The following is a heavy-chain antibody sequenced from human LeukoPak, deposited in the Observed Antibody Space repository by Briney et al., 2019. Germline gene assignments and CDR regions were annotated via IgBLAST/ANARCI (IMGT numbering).Heavy chain of an antibody. J-gene: IGHJ4*02. Sequence: GGSLRPSCVVSGFTFSSYWMSWVRQAPGKGLEWVANIKQDGSEKYYVDSVKGRFTMSRDNAKNSLYLQMNGLRAEDTAVYYCARVQWELRGVGSYFEYWGQGALVTVSS. D-gene: IGHD1-26*01. V-gene: IGHV3-7*01. CDR3: ARVQWELRGVGSYFEY. CDR1: GFTFSSYW. CDR2: IKQDGSEK.